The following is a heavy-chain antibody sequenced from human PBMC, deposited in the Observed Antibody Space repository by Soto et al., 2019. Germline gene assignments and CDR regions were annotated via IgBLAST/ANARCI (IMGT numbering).Heavy chain of an antibody. D-gene: IGHD6-6*01. CDR1: GFTFSSYS. Sequence: GGSLRLSCAASGFTFSSYSMNWVRQAPGKGLEWVSSISSSSYIYYADSVKGRFTIARGNAKNSLYLQMNSLRAEDAAVYYCARDKGEGSSSPFDYWGQGTLVTVSS. J-gene: IGHJ4*02. CDR2: ISSSSYI. CDR3: ARDKGEGSSSPFDY. V-gene: IGHV3-21*01.